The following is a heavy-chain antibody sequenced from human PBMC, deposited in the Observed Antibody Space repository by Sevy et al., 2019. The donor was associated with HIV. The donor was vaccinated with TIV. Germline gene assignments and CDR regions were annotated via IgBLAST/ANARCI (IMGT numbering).Heavy chain of an antibody. Sequence: VKVSCKTSGGTFSNYAINWVRQAPGQGLEWMGRIIPIFGTANYAQKFQGRVTITADESTSTAYMEMSSLTSEDTAVYYCAYSTRRAYCSGDTCYSLDYWGQGTLVTVSS. J-gene: IGHJ4*02. D-gene: IGHD2-15*01. CDR3: AYSTRRAYCSGDTCYSLDY. CDR2: IIPIFGTA. V-gene: IGHV1-69*15. CDR1: GGTFSNYA.